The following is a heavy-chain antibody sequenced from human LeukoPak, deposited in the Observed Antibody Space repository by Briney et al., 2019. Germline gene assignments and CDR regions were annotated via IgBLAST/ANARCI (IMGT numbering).Heavy chain of an antibody. CDR3: ARGYCSSTSCYMDV. D-gene: IGHD2-2*01. V-gene: IGHV1-3*01. Sequence: ASVKVSRKASGHTSTTYAIHWVRPAPGQGLEWMGWINAGNGNIKYSQKLQGRVTITGDTSASTAYMELSSLRSEDTAVYYCARGYCSSTSCYMDVWGQGTTVT. CDR1: GHTSTTYA. J-gene: IGHJ6*02. CDR2: INAGNGNI.